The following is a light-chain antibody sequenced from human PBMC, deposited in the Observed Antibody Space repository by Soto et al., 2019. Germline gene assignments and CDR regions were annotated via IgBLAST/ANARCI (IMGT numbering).Light chain of an antibody. J-gene: IGKJ5*01. CDR3: QQRSNWPSIT. CDR2: DAS. CDR1: QSVSNS. Sequence: EIVLTPSPATLPWSPGERATLSCRASQSVSNSLAWYQQKPGQAPRLLIYDASNRATGIPARFSGSGSGTDFTLTISSLEPEDFAVYYCQQRSNWPSITFGQGTRLEIK. V-gene: IGKV3-11*01.